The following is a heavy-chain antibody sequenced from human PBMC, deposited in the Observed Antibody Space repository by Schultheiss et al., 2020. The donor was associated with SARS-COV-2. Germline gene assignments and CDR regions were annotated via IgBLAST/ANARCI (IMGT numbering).Heavy chain of an antibody. CDR3: SRGRTSVIPSPVLGLGPHYFSYYMDV. Sequence: GSLRLSCAVYGESFNGFSWTWIRQSPGKGLAWIGQVSHSGGTHYSPSLKRRVTISVDTSKSQFSLRLRSVTAADTAIYFCSRGRTSVIPSPVLGLGPHYFSYYMDVWGKGAAVTGSS. V-gene: IGHV4-34*01. J-gene: IGHJ6*03. CDR2: VSHSGGT. CDR1: GESFNGFS. D-gene: IGHD4-11*01.